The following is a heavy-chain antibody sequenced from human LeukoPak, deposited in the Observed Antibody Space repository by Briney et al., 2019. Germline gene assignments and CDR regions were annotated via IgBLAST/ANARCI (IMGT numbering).Heavy chain of an antibody. CDR3: AKETVWSGYNYWYFDL. CDR1: GGTFSSYA. CDR2: IIPNFGAA. D-gene: IGHD3-3*01. Sequence: ASVKVSCKASGGTFSSYAISWVRQAPGQGLEWMGGIIPNFGAANYAQKFQGRVTITADESTSTAYMELSSLRAEDTAVYYCAKETVWSGYNYWYFDLWGRGTLVTVSS. V-gene: IGHV1-69*13. J-gene: IGHJ2*01.